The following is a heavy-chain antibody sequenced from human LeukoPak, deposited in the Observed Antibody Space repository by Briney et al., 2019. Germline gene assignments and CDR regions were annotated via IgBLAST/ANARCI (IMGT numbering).Heavy chain of an antibody. CDR1: GDSISSSRYY. V-gene: IGHV4-39*07. J-gene: IGHJ4*02. Sequence: PSETLSLTCTVSGDSISSSRYYWGWVRQPPGKGLEWIGSIYYSGSTYYNPSLKSRVTISVDTSKNQFSLKLSSVTAADTAVYYCATGNDYGDSEVLFDYWGQGTLVTVSS. D-gene: IGHD4-17*01. CDR3: ATGNDYGDSEVLFDY. CDR2: IYYSGST.